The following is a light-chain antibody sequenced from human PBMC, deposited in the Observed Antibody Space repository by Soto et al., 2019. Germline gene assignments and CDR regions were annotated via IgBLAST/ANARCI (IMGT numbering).Light chain of an antibody. CDR1: SSDVGDYNY. Sequence: QSALTQPASVSGSPGQSITISCTGTSSDVGDYNYVSWYQQHPGKAPKLMIYDVSNRPSGASNRFSGSKSGNMASLTISGLQAEDEADYYCSSYASSNTLVFGGGTKVTVL. J-gene: IGLJ2*01. CDR3: SSYASSNTLV. V-gene: IGLV2-14*01. CDR2: DVS.